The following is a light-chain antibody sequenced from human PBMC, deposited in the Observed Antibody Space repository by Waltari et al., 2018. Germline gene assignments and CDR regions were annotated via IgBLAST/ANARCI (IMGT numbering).Light chain of an antibody. V-gene: IGLV3-21*04. J-gene: IGLJ1*01. CDR2: YDS. Sequence: SYVLTQPPSVSVAPGETARIPCGGDNIGSYSVHWYQQRPGQAPMLVIYYDSDRPSGIPERFSGSNSGNTATLTISRVEAGDEAKYYCHVWHPDVDPGVFGTGTDVTV. CDR1: NIGSYS. CDR3: HVWHPDVDPGV.